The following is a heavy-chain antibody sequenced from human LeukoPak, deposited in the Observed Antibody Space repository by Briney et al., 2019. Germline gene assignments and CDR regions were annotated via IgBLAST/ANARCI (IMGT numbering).Heavy chain of an antibody. V-gene: IGHV4-39*07. CDR1: GGSISSSNFY. D-gene: IGHD5-18*01. Sequence: PSETLSLTCTVSGGSISSSNFYWGWIRQPPGKGLEWIGSIYYSGSTNYNPSLKSRVTISVDTSKNQFSLKLSSVTAADTAVYYCARTTEGGYTYGYFYYYYMDVWGKGTTVTISS. J-gene: IGHJ6*03. CDR3: ARTTEGGYTYGYFYYYYMDV. CDR2: IYYSGST.